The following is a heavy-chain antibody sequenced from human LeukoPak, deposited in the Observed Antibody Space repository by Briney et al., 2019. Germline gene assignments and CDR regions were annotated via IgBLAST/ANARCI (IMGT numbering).Heavy chain of an antibody. CDR1: GFTFSSYV. Sequence: GGSLRLSCAASGFTFSSYVMNWVRQAPGKGLERVSSTSASGGNTHYTDSVKGRFTISRDNSKNTLYLQMNSLRADDTAVYYCAKRAASCGGDCYDYWGQGTLVTVSS. D-gene: IGHD2-21*01. J-gene: IGHJ4*02. V-gene: IGHV3-23*01. CDR3: AKRAASCGGDCYDY. CDR2: TSASGGNT.